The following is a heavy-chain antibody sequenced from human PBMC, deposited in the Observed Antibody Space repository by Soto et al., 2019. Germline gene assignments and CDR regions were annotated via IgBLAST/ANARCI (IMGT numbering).Heavy chain of an antibody. CDR2: IIPIFGTA. D-gene: IGHD6-19*01. Sequence: SVKVSCKASGGTFSSYAISWVRQAPGQGLEWMGGIIPIFGTANYAQKFQGRVTITADESTSTAYMELSSLRSEDTAVYYCARDKNRDSSGSHDAFDIWGQGIMVTVSS. CDR1: GGTFSSYA. V-gene: IGHV1-69*13. CDR3: ARDKNRDSSGSHDAFDI. J-gene: IGHJ3*02.